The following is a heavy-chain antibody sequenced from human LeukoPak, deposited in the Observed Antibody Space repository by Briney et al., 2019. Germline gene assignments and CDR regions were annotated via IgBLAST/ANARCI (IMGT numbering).Heavy chain of an antibody. J-gene: IGHJ6*03. CDR1: GFTFDDYG. D-gene: IGHD6-19*01. CDR3: AKDISQARRVGVAADYYYYMDV. CDR2: MSWNGFNI. V-gene: IGHV3-9*01. Sequence: GRSLRLSCEASGFTFDDYGMHLVRQAPGKGLELVSGMSWNGFNIGYAASVKGRFTISRDNAKNSLYLQMDSLRPEDTALYYCAKDISQARRVGVAADYYYYMDVWGKGTTVTVSS.